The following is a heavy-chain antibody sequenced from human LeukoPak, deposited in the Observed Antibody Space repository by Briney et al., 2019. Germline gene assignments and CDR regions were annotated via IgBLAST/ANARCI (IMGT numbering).Heavy chain of an antibody. Sequence: ASVKVSCKASGYTFTSYYMHWVRQAPGQRLECMGWINTGNGNTKYSQKFQGRVTITRDTSASTAYMDLSSLRSEDTAVYYCARNTETAIPLPYYFDYWGQGTLVTVSS. CDR3: ARNTETAIPLPYYFDY. J-gene: IGHJ4*02. D-gene: IGHD2-21*02. CDR1: GYTFTSYY. CDR2: INTGNGNT. V-gene: IGHV1-3*04.